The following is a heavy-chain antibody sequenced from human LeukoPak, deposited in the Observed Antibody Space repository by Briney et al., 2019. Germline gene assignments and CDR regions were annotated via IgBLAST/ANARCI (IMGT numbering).Heavy chain of an antibody. Sequence: GPSVKVSCKASGFTFTISAMQWVPQARGQRLEWIGWIVVGSGNTNYAQKFQERVTITRDMSTSTAYMELSSLRSEDTAVYYCATVSGYYYFDYWGQGTLVTVSS. V-gene: IGHV1-58*02. D-gene: IGHD6-13*01. CDR1: GFTFTISA. CDR3: ATVSGYYYFDY. J-gene: IGHJ4*02. CDR2: IVVGSGNT.